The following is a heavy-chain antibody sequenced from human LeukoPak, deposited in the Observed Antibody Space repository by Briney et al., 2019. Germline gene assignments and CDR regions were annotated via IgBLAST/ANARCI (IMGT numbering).Heavy chain of an antibody. CDR3: ARDPYSSGSGDV. Sequence: PSETLSLTCTVSGGSINSGSYYWSWIRQPAGKGLEWIGRIYTSGSTNYNPSLKSRVTISVDTSKNQFSLKLSSVTAADTAVYYCARDPYSSGSGDVWGKGTTVTISS. CDR2: IYTSGST. D-gene: IGHD6-19*01. J-gene: IGHJ6*04. CDR1: GGSINSGSYY. V-gene: IGHV4-61*02.